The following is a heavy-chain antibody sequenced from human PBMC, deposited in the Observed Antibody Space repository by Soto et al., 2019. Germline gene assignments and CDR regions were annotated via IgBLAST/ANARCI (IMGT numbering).Heavy chain of an antibody. CDR2: INSDGSST. D-gene: IGHD3-22*01. CDR3: ARSGYYDSSGYYYGGDFAFDI. J-gene: IGHJ3*02. V-gene: IGHV3-74*01. Sequence: PGGSLRLSCAASGFTFSSYWVHWVRQAPGKGLVWVSRINSDGSSTSYADSVKGRFTISRDNAKNTLYLQMNSLRAEDTAVYYCARSGYYDSSGYYYGGDFAFDIWGQGTMVTVSS. CDR1: GFTFSSYW.